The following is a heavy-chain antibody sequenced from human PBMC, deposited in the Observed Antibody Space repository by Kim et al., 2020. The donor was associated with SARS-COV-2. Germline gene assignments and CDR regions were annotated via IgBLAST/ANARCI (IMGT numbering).Heavy chain of an antibody. CDR1: GFTFSSYA. CDR3: AKVGGRITIFGVARPFDY. D-gene: IGHD3-3*01. V-gene: IGHV3-23*01. Sequence: GGSLRLSCAASGFTFSSYAMSWVRQAPGKGLEWVSAISGSGGSTYYADSVKGRFTISRDNSKNTLYLQMNSLRAEDTAVYYCAKVGGRITIFGVARPFDYWGQGTLVTVSS. J-gene: IGHJ4*02. CDR2: ISGSGGST.